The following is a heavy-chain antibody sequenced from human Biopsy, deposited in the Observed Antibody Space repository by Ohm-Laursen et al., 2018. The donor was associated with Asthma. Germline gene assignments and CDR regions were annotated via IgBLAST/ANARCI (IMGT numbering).Heavy chain of an antibody. CDR1: GFTVSRDH. Sequence: SLRLSCSASGFTVSRDHMFWVRQAPGKGLEWVSVIYSGGSTYYADSVKGRFTISRDNSKNTLDLQMNSLRAEDTAVYYCGGDYPLVDWGQGTLVTVSS. J-gene: IGHJ4*02. D-gene: IGHD2-15*01. V-gene: IGHV3-53*01. CDR2: IYSGGST. CDR3: GGDYPLVD.